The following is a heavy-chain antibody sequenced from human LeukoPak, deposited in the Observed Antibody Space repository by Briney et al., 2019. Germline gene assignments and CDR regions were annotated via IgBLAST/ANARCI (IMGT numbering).Heavy chain of an antibody. CDR1: EYTFTGYY. CDR3: ARAGGFVTLDAFDI. Sequence: VASVKVSCKASEYTFTGYYMHWVRQAPGQGLEWMGWINPDSGATNYAQKFQGRVTITRDTSASTAYMELSSLRSEDTAVYYRARAGGFVTLDAFDIWGQGTMVTVSS. J-gene: IGHJ3*02. V-gene: IGHV1-2*02. D-gene: IGHD3-10*01. CDR2: INPDSGAT.